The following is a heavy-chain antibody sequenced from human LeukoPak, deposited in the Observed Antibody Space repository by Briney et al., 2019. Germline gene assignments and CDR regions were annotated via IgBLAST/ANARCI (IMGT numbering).Heavy chain of an antibody. CDR1: GFTFSSFA. Sequence: GGSLRLSCAASGFTFSSFAMSWVRQAPGKGLEWVSAISGSGGNTYYADSVKGRFTISRDNSKNTLYLQMNSLRADDTAVYFCAKGTMLRGLIILNFYYYMDVWGKGTTVTVSS. CDR3: AKGTMLRGLIILNFYYYMDV. CDR2: ISGSGGNT. V-gene: IGHV3-23*01. J-gene: IGHJ6*03. D-gene: IGHD3-10*01.